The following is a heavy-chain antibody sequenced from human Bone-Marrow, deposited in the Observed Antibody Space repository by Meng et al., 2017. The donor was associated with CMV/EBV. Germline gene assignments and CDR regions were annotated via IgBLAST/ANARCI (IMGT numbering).Heavy chain of an antibody. CDR2: INHSGST. CDR1: GGSFSGYY. V-gene: IGHV4-34*01. CDR3: ARARGGLVRFDY. D-gene: IGHD6-19*01. Sequence: SETLSLTCAVYGGSFSGYYWSWIRQPPGKGLEWIGEINHSGSTSYNPSLKGRVTISVDTSKNQFSLKLSSVTAADTAVYYCARARGGLVRFDYWGQGTLVTVSS. J-gene: IGHJ4*02.